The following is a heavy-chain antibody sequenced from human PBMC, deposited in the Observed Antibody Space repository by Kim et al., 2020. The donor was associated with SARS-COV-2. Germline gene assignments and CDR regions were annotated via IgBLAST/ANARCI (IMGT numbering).Heavy chain of an antibody. J-gene: IGHJ4*01. CDR2: ISYDGSNK. CDR1: GFTFSSYA. Sequence: GGSLRLSCAASGFTFSSYAMHWVRQAPGKGLEWVAVISYDGSNKYYADSVKGRFTISRDNSKNTLYLQMNSLRAEDTAVYYCARPYCSSTSCQYYFDYWG. D-gene: IGHD2-2*01. CDR3: ARPYCSSTSCQYYFDY. V-gene: IGHV3-30-3*01.